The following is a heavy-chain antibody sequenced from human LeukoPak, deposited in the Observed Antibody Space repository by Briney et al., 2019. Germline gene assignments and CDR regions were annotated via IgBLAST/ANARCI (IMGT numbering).Heavy chain of an antibody. Sequence: GASVKVSCKASGGTFSSYAISWVRQAPGQGLEWMGGIIPIFGTANYAQKFQGRVTITADESTSTAYMELSSLRSEDTAVYYCARGGATYYYDSSGYPFDYWGQGTLVTVSS. CDR1: GGTFSSYA. D-gene: IGHD3-22*01. J-gene: IGHJ4*02. CDR2: IIPIFGTA. V-gene: IGHV1-69*13. CDR3: ARGGATYYYDSSGYPFDY.